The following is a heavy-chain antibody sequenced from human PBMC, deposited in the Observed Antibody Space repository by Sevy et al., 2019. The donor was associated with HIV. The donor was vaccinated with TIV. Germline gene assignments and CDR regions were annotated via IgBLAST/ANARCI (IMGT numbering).Heavy chain of an antibody. V-gene: IGHV3-49*03. CDR1: GFTFGDYA. D-gene: IGHD5-18*01. CDR2: IRSKAYGGTT. J-gene: IGHJ4*02. Sequence: GGSLRLSCTASGFTFGDYAMNWFRQAPGKGLEWVGFIRSKAYGGTTEYAASVKGRFTIPRDDSKSIAYLQMNSLKTEDTAVYYCSRGRGYSYGYVDYWGQGTLVTVSS. CDR3: SRGRGYSYGYVDY.